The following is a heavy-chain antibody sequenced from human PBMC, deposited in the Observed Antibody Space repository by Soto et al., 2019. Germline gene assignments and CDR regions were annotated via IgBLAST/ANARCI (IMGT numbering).Heavy chain of an antibody. Sequence: PSETLSLTCTVSGGSISSGGYYWSWIRQHPGKGLEWIGYIYYSGSTYYNPSLKSRVTISVDTSKNQFSLKLSSVTAADTAVYYCARCWELAYNWFDPWGQGTLVTVSS. CDR3: ARCWELAYNWFDP. CDR1: GGSISSGGYY. J-gene: IGHJ5*02. CDR2: IYYSGST. V-gene: IGHV4-31*03. D-gene: IGHD1-26*01.